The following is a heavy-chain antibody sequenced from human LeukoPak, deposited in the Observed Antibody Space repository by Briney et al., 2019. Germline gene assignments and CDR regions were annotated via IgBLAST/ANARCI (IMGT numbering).Heavy chain of an antibody. CDR2: IHTSGST. J-gene: IGHJ4*02. Sequence: SETLSLTCTVSGDSISSYYWSWIRQPAGKGLEWIGRIHTSGSTNHNPSLTSRVTMSVDTSKNQFSLKLTSVTAADTAVYYCARETAELGRSFDYWGQGARSPSPQ. CDR3: ARETAELGRSFDY. CDR1: GDSISSYY. V-gene: IGHV4-4*07. D-gene: IGHD6-6*01.